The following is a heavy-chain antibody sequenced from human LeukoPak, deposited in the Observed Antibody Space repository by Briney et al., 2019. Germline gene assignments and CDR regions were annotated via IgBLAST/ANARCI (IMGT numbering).Heavy chain of an antibody. CDR1: GGSFSGYY. J-gene: IGHJ5*02. CDR3: ARRNPFGKAGAGTRRRNNWFDP. V-gene: IGHV4-34*01. Sequence: PSETLSLTCAVYGGSFSGYYWSWIRQPPGKGLEWIGEINHSGSTNYNPSLKSRVTISVDTSKNQFSLKLSSVTAADTAVYYCARRNPFGKAGAGTRRRNNWFDPWGQEPLVTVSS. CDR2: INHSGST. D-gene: IGHD6-19*01.